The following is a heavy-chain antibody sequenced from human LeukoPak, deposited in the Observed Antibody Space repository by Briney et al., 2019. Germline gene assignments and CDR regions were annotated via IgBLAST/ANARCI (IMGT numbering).Heavy chain of an antibody. Sequence: GGSLRLSCAASGFIFTSHTMNWVCQAPGKGLEWVASITSSSSYIYYADSVKGRFTISRDNAKNSLYLQMNSLRAEDTAVYYCARDLFPITINSPYLDWGQGTLVTVSS. V-gene: IGHV3-21*01. CDR3: ARDLFPITINSPYLD. D-gene: IGHD3-9*01. CDR2: ITSSSSYI. CDR1: GFIFTSHT. J-gene: IGHJ4*02.